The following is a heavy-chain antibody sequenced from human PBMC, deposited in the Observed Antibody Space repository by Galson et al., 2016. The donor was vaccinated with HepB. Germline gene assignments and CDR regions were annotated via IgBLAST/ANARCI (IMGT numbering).Heavy chain of an antibody. V-gene: IGHV4-31*03. CDR2: INYSGST. Sequence: TLSLTCTVSGGSISSGGYYWSWIRQHPGKGLEWIGDINYSGSTYYNPPLKSRITITVDTSKNLVSLKLMSVTAADTAVYYCATMYTNYAYGFDYWGQGTLVTVSS. J-gene: IGHJ4*02. CDR3: ATMYTNYAYGFDY. CDR1: GGSISSGGYY. D-gene: IGHD4/OR15-4a*01.